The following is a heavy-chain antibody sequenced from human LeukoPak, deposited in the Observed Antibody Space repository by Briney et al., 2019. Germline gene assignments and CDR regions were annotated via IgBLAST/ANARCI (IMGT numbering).Heavy chain of an antibody. D-gene: IGHD3-10*01. CDR3: AAQTMVRGVIGGTKNY. J-gene: IGHJ4*02. Sequence: PGGSLRLSCAASGFTFSSYGMHWVRQAPGKGLEWVAVISYDGSNKYYADSVKGRFTISRDNSKNTLYLQMNSLRAEDTAVYYCAAQTMVRGVIGGTKNYWGQGTLVTVSS. V-gene: IGHV3-30*03. CDR2: ISYDGSNK. CDR1: GFTFSSYG.